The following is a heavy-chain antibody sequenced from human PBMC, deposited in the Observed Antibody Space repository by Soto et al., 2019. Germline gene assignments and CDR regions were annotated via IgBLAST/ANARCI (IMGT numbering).Heavy chain of an antibody. CDR1: GFTFSSYA. CDR2: IGSRGDT. D-gene: IGHD2-21*02. CDR3: AREETAWPLAYGLDV. J-gene: IGHJ6*02. V-gene: IGHV3-21*01. Sequence: GGSLRLSCAASGFTFSSYAMHWVRQAPGRGLEWVSSIGSRGDTYYADSVKGRPTISREYAKNSLSLQMNSLRAEDTAVYYCAREETAWPLAYGLDVWGQGTTVTVSS.